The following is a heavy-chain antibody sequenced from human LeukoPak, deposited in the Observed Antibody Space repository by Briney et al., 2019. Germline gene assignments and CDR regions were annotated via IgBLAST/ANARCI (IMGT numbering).Heavy chain of an antibody. D-gene: IGHD6-13*01. J-gene: IGHJ4*02. V-gene: IGHV1-2*02. CDR2: INPNSGGT. CDR3: ARGFGQQLVRNDY. CDR1: GYTFTGYY. Sequence: ASVKVSCKASGYTFTGYYMHWVRQAPGQGLEWMGWINPNSGGTNYAQKLQGRVTMTRDTSISTAYMELSRLRSDDTAVYYCARGFGQQLVRNDYWGQGTLVTVSS.